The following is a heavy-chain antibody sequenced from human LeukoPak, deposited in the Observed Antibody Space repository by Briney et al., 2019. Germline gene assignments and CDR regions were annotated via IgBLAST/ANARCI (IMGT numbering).Heavy chain of an antibody. CDR3: ARRPNYYDSSGYSGNYFDY. D-gene: IGHD3-22*01. J-gene: IGHJ4*02. V-gene: IGHV4-39*01. CDR2: IYYSGIT. Sequence: SETLSLTCTVSGGSISSGGYYWRWIRQPPGKGLGWIGSIYYSGITYSNPSLKSRVTISVDTSKNQFSLKLSSVTAADTAVYYCARRPNYYDSSGYSGNYFDYWDQGTLVTVSS. CDR1: GGSISSGGYY.